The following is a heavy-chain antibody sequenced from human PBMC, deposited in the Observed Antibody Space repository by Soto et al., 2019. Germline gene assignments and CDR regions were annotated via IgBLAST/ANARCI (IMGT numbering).Heavy chain of an antibody. CDR3: ARDPWSDYGDAARGLWYFDL. CDR1: GGTFSSYT. V-gene: IGHV1-69*04. D-gene: IGHD4-17*01. J-gene: IGHJ2*01. CDR2: IIPILGIA. Sequence: GASVKVSCKASGGTFSSYTISWVRQAPGQGLEWMGRIIPILGIANYAQKFQGRVTITADKSTSTAYMELSSLRSEDTAVYYCARDPWSDYGDAARGLWYFDLWGRGTLVTVSS.